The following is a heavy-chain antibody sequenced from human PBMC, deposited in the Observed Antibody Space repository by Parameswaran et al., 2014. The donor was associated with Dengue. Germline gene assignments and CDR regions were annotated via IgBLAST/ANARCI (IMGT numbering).Heavy chain of an antibody. CDR3: ARTYYYDSTGYSVNWFDP. V-gene: IGHV1-8*01. CDR2: MNPNNGNT. Sequence: VRQAPGQGLEWMGWMNPNNGNTGYAQKFQGRVTMTRNTSITTAYLELSSLRSEDTALYYCARTYYYDSTGYSVNWFDPWGQGTLVTVSS. D-gene: IGHD3-22*01. J-gene: IGHJ5*02.